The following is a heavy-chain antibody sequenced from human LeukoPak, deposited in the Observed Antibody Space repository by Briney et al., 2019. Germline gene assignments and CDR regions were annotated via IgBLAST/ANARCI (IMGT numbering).Heavy chain of an antibody. D-gene: IGHD5-18*01. CDR2: IRYDGSNK. Sequence: QAGGSLRLSCAASGFTFSSYGMHWVRQAPGKGLEWVAFIRYDGSNKYYADSVKGRFTISRDNSKNTLYLQMNSLRAEDTAVYYCAKSHGYSYGFDYWGQGTLVTVSS. V-gene: IGHV3-30*02. CDR3: AKSHGYSYGFDY. J-gene: IGHJ4*02. CDR1: GFTFSSYG.